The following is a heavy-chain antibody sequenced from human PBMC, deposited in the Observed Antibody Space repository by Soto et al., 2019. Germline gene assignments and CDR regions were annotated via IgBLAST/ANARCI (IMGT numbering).Heavy chain of an antibody. Sequence: QVQLQESGPGLVKPSQTLSLTCTVSGDSIRSGGHYWTWIRQHPGKGLEWIGYISNTGSTYYNPSLKSRLNILLGTSHNQFSLRRSSVTAADTSMYYCAREGDRYYDTSGYFVAWFDTWGPGILVTVSS. V-gene: IGHV4-31*03. CDR2: ISNTGST. CDR1: GDSIRSGGHY. D-gene: IGHD3-22*01. CDR3: AREGDRYYDTSGYFVAWFDT. J-gene: IGHJ5*02.